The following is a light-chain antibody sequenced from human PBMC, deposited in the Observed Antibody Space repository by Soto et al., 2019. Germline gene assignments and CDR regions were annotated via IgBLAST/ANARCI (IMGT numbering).Light chain of an antibody. CDR2: EVS. Sequence: QSVLTQPASVSGSPGQSITISCTGTSSDVGGYNYVSWYQQHPGKAPKLMIYEVSNRPSGVSNRFSGSKSGNTAPLTISGLQAEDEADYYCSSYTSSSTLGYVFGTGTKV. J-gene: IGLJ1*01. CDR3: SSYTSSSTLGYV. CDR1: SSDVGGYNY. V-gene: IGLV2-14*01.